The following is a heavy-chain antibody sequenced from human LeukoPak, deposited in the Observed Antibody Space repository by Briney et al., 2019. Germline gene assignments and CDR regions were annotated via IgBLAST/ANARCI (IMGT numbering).Heavy chain of an antibody. V-gene: IGHV1-69*04. CDR2: IIPILGIA. CDR3: ARVSTGYDAFDI. Sequence: SVKVSCKASGGTFSSYAISWVRQAPGQGLEWMGRIIPILGIANYAQKFQGRVTITADKSTSTAYMELSSLRSEDTAVYYCARVSTGYDAFDIWGQGTMVTVSS. CDR1: GGTFSSYA. J-gene: IGHJ3*02. D-gene: IGHD1-1*01.